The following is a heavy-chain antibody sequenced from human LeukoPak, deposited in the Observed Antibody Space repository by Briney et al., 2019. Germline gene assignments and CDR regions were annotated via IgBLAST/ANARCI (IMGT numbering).Heavy chain of an antibody. CDR2: LTSGGTP. J-gene: IGHJ3*02. Sequence: ECGGSLRLSCAASGFTFSSHAMSWVRQAPGKGLEWFSTLTSGGTPYYADSVRGRFTISRDDSKNTLYLQMNSLRAEDTALYYCARGTAFDIWGQGTMVTVSS. V-gene: IGHV3-23*01. CDR1: GFTFSSHA. CDR3: ARGTAFDI.